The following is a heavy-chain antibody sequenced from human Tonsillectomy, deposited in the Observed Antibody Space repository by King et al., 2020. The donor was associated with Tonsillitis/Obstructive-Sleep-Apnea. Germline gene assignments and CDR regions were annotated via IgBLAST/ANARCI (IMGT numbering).Heavy chain of an antibody. CDR3: AKDFYCSGGSCQSLAVDY. CDR1: GFTFDDYI. V-gene: IGHV3-43*01. CDR2: ISWDGGST. J-gene: IGHJ4*02. D-gene: IGHD2-15*01. Sequence: VQLVESGGVVVQPGGSLRLSCAASGFTFDDYIMHWVRQDSGKGLEWVALISWDGGSTYYADSVKGRVTISRDNSKNSLYLQMNSLRTEDTAIYYCAKDFYCSGGSCQSLAVDYWGQGTLVTVSS.